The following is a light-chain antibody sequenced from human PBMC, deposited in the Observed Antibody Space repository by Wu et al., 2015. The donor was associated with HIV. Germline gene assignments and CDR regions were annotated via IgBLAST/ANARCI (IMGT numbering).Light chain of an antibody. Sequence: DIQMTQSPSSLSASVGDRVTITCRASQSISSYLNWYQQKPGKAPKLLIYAASSLQSGVPSRFSGSGSGTDFTLTISSLQPEDFATYYCQQSYSTPITFGPTGHDW. V-gene: IGKV1-39*01. CDR3: QQSYSTPIT. CDR1: QSISSY. J-gene: IGKJ5*01. CDR2: AAS.